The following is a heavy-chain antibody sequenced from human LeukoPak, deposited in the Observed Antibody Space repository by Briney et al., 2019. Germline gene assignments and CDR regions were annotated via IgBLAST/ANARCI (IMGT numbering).Heavy chain of an antibody. CDR2: IYYSGKT. Sequence: SETLSLTCTVSGGSISTNSYHWGWFRQPPGKALECIGTIYYSGKTYYNPSLNSRVTISIHTSKNEFSLKLSSVTAADRAVYYCARSGPPAGRPDAFDIWGQGTMATVSS. CDR1: GGSISTNSYH. CDR3: ARSGPPAGRPDAFDI. J-gene: IGHJ3*02. V-gene: IGHV4-39*07. D-gene: IGHD2-2*01.